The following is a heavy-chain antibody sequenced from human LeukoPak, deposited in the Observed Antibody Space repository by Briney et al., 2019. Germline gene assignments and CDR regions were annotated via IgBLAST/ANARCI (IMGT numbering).Heavy chain of an antibody. CDR3: AKDHTITDFWSGYFVELQDGMDV. V-gene: IGHV3-23*01. CDR1: GFTFSSYA. J-gene: IGHJ6*02. CDR2: ISGSGGST. Sequence: GGSLRLSCAASGFTFSSYAMSWVRQAPGKGLEWVSAISGSGGSTYYADSVKSRFTISRDNSKNTLYLQMNSLRAEDTAVYYCAKDHTITDFWSGYFVELQDGMDVWGQGTTVTVSS. D-gene: IGHD3-3*01.